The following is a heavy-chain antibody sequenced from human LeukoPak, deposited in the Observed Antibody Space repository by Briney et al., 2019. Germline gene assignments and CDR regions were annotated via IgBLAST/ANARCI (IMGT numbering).Heavy chain of an antibody. CDR2: INPNSGGT. CDR3: ARDLGSSSWFVHERFDP. Sequence: ASVKVSCKASGYTFTGYYMHWVRQAPGQGLEWMGWINPNSGGTNYAQKFQGRVTMTRDTSISTAYMELSRLRSDDTAVYYCARDLGSSSWFVHERFDPWGQGTLVTVSS. J-gene: IGHJ5*02. D-gene: IGHD6-13*01. CDR1: GYTFTGYY. V-gene: IGHV1-2*02.